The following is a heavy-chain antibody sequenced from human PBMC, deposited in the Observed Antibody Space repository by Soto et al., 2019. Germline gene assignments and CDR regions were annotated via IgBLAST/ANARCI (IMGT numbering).Heavy chain of an antibody. D-gene: IGHD3-3*01. Sequence: ASVKVSCKASGYTFTSYDINWVRQATGQGLEWMGRMNPNSGNTGYAQKFQGRVTMTRNTSISTAYMELSSLRSEDTAVYYCARGDRYYYDFWSGYSNWFDPWGQGTLVTVSS. V-gene: IGHV1-8*01. CDR1: GYTFTSYD. CDR3: ARGDRYYYDFWSGYSNWFDP. CDR2: MNPNSGNT. J-gene: IGHJ5*02.